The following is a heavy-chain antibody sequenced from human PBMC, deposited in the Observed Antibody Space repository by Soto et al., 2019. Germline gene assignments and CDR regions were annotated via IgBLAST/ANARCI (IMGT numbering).Heavy chain of an antibody. D-gene: IGHD3-3*01. J-gene: IGHJ4*02. CDR2: IYYSGST. CDR1: GGSISVYY. CDR3: ARGGWRHIDY. V-gene: IGHV4-59*08. Sequence: QVQLQESGPGLVKPSETLSLTCTVSGGSISVYYWSWIRQPPGKGLEWIGYIYYSGSTTYNPSLKSRVTIPVDPSKTQFSLKLSSVTAADTAVYYCARGGWRHIDYWGQGTLVTVSS.